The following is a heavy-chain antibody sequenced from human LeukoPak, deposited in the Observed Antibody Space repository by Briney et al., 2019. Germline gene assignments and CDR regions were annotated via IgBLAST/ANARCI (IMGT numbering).Heavy chain of an antibody. V-gene: IGHV4-59*08. Sequence: SETLPLTCTVSGEFFSSYFWGWIRQPPGKGLEWIAYIHYNGDTNYNPSLKSRVTISVSKNQFSLQLSSVTAADTAVYYCARHITGSGSAFDLWGRGTLVTVSS. D-gene: IGHD3-10*01. CDR3: ARHITGSGSAFDL. J-gene: IGHJ2*01. CDR2: IHYNGDT. CDR1: GEFFSSYF.